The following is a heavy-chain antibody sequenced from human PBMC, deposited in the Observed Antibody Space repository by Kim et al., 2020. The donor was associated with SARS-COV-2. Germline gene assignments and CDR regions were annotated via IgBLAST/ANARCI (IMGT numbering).Heavy chain of an antibody. Sequence: ASVKVSCKASGYNFTIYALHWERQAPGQSLEWMGWINPGNGNSKYSQKFQDRVTITRDTSANTAYMELSSLRSEDTAIYYCARSMSGYDYIDYWGQGTLVTVSS. CDR3: ARSMSGYDYIDY. CDR2: INPGNGNS. CDR1: GYNFTIYA. J-gene: IGHJ4*02. D-gene: IGHD5-12*01. V-gene: IGHV1-3*01.